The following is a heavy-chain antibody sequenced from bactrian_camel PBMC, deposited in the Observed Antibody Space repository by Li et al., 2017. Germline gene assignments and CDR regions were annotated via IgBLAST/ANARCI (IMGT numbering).Heavy chain of an antibody. CDR2: FYVRIGIT. D-gene: IGHD1*01. CDR1: GNTDSLHC. V-gene: IGHV3S40*01. J-gene: IGHJ4*01. CDR3: AADVKGWKLHGGDVASVEDAEFNY. Sequence: DVQLVESGGDSVQPGGSLKLSCIASGNTDSLHCMAWFRQAPGKEREGVAQFYVRIGITDYADSVKGRFTISQDNAKNTVYLQMNDLKPEDTAMYYCAADVKGWKLHGGDVASVEDAEFNYWGQGTQVTVS.